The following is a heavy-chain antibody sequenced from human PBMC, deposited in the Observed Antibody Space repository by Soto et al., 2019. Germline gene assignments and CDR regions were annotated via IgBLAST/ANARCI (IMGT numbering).Heavy chain of an antibody. V-gene: IGHV4-34*01. J-gene: IGHJ6*03. CDR1: GGSFSGYY. CDR3: ARGLLVWFGELSPRGGYYYYMDV. CDR2: INDSGST. Sequence: QVQLQQWGAGLLKPSETLSLTCAVYGGSFSGYYWSWIRQTPGKGLEWIGEINDSGSTNNNPSLKSRVTILVDKPKNQFSLKLSYVTAADTAVYLCARGLLVWFGELSPRGGYYYYMDVWGKGTTVTVSS. D-gene: IGHD3-10*01.